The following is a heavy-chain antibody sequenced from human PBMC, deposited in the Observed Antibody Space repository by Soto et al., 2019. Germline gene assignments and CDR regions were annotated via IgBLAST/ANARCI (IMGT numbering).Heavy chain of an antibody. D-gene: IGHD3-22*01. CDR3: ARGPDYYDSTGYFPFFDY. Sequence: PGESLKISCKGSGYSFTSYWIGWVRQMPGKGLEWMGIIYPGDSDTRYSPSFQGQVTISADKSISTAYLQWSSLKASDTAMYYCARGPDYYDSTGYFPFFDYWGQGTLVTVSS. J-gene: IGHJ4*02. CDR2: IYPGDSDT. CDR1: GYSFTSYW. V-gene: IGHV5-51*01.